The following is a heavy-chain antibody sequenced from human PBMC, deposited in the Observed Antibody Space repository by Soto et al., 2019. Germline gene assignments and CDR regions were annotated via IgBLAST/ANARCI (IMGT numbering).Heavy chain of an antibody. J-gene: IGHJ4*02. D-gene: IGHD3-22*01. Sequence: QVQLVESGGGVVQPGRSLRLSCAASGFTFSSYGMHWVRQAPGKGLEWVAVISYDGSNKYYADSVKGRFTISRDNSKNTLYLQMNSLRAEDTAVYYCAKGGWLLLGGLDYWGQGTLVTVSS. CDR1: GFTFSSYG. CDR2: ISYDGSNK. V-gene: IGHV3-30*18. CDR3: AKGGWLLLGGLDY.